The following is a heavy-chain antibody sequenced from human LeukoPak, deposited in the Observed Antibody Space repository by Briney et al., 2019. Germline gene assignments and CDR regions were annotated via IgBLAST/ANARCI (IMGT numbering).Heavy chain of an antibody. CDR2: IYPAGTT. J-gene: IGHJ5*02. Sequence: GASLRLSCAASGFTVSNSYMTWVRQAPGKGLEWVSFIYPAGTTSYADSVKGRFTISRDSSNNTLHLQMNSLRADDTAVYYCAREQAYWFGPWGQGSLVTVSS. V-gene: IGHV3-53*01. CDR3: AREQAYWFGP. CDR1: GFTVSNSY.